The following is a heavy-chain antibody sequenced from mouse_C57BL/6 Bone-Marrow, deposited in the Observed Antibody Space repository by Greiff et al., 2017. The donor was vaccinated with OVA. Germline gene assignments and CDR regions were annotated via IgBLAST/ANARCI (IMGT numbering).Heavy chain of an antibody. D-gene: IGHD1-1*01. CDR1: GFTFSSYA. CDR2: ISSGGDYI. CDR3: TKDYGSPWFAY. V-gene: IGHV5-9-1*02. Sequence: DVKLVESGEGLVKPGGSLKLSCAASGFTFSSYAMSWVRQTPEKGLAWVAYISSGGDYIYYADPVKGRFTISRDKARNTLYLQMSSLKSEDTAMYYCTKDYGSPWFAYWGQGTLVTVSA. J-gene: IGHJ3*01.